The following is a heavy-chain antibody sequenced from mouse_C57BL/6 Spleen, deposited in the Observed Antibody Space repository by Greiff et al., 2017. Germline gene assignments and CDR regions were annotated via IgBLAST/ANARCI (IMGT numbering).Heavy chain of an antibody. D-gene: IGHD1-1*01. Sequence: QVHVKQSGAELVKPGASVKLSCKASGYTFTSYWMHWVKQRPGQGLEWIGMIHPNSGSTNYNEKFKSKATLTVDKSSSTAYMQLSSLTSEDSAVYYCARRDPYYGSSYYAMDYWGQGTSVTVSS. CDR3: ARRDPYYGSSYYAMDY. CDR1: GYTFTSYW. J-gene: IGHJ4*01. V-gene: IGHV1-64*01. CDR2: IHPNSGST.